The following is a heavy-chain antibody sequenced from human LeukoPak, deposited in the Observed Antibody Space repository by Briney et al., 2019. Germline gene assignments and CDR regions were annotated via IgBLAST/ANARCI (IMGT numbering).Heavy chain of an antibody. Sequence: AETLSLACTVSGYSISSGYSWGWIRQPPGRRLAWTGNIYHSGSTNYSPSLKSRVTISVDPSKNRFSLKLSSVTAADTALYYCVISIVRRALDYWGQGTLVTVSS. V-gene: IGHV4-38-2*02. CDR2: IYHSGST. CDR3: VISIVRRALDY. J-gene: IGHJ4*02. CDR1: GYSISSGYS. D-gene: IGHD3-10*01.